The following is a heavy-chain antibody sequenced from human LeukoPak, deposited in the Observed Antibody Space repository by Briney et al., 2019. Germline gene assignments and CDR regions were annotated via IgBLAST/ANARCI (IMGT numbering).Heavy chain of an antibody. Sequence: GESLKISCKGSGYSFTSYWIGWVRQMPGKGLEWMGIIYPGDSDTRYSPSFQGQVTISADKSISTAYLQWSSLKASDTAMYYCARRFRYTTSTTNWFDPWGQGTLVTVSS. CDR3: ARRFRYTTSTTNWFDP. D-gene: IGHD2-2*01. CDR2: IYPGDSDT. V-gene: IGHV5-51*01. J-gene: IGHJ5*02. CDR1: GYSFTSYW.